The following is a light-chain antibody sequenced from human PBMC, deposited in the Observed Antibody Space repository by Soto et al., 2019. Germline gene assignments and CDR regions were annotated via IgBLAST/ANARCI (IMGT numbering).Light chain of an antibody. V-gene: IGKV2-28*01. Sequence: IVLTQSPLSLPVTPGESASISCRSSQSLLHTDGYIYLDWYLQKPGQTPQLLIYLGSSRASGVPDRFSGSGSGTDLTLNFSRVEADDVGVYYGMQVLQTPWTFGQGTRVDIK. CDR2: LGS. CDR1: QSLLHTDGYIY. J-gene: IGKJ1*01. CDR3: MQVLQTPWT.